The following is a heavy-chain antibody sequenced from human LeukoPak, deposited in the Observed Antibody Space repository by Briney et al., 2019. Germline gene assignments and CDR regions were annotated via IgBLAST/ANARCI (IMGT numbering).Heavy chain of an antibody. CDR1: GGTFSSYA. CDR3: ARNLITGTAMIAFDI. Sequence: GASVKVSCKASGGTFSSYAISWVRQAPGQGLEWMGRIIPILGIANYAQKFQGRVTITADKSTSTAYMELSSLRSEDTAVYYCARNLITGTAMIAFDIWGQGTMVTVSS. CDR2: IIPILGIA. D-gene: IGHD1-20*01. V-gene: IGHV1-69*04. J-gene: IGHJ3*02.